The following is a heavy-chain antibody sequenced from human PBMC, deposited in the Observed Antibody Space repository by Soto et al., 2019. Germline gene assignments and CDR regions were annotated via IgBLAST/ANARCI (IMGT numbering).Heavy chain of an antibody. Sequence: QVNLVQSGPEVKKPGASVRVSCRASGYSFTDYGVSWVRQAPGQGLEWMGWISAYSGNTHYAQKFQDRVTMTTDASTTTAYIELRSLTSDDTAVYYCARAATTFGVVTKIDFWGPGALVTVSS. J-gene: IGHJ4*02. V-gene: IGHV1-18*04. CDR3: ARAATTFGVVTKIDF. CDR2: ISAYSGNT. D-gene: IGHD3-3*01. CDR1: GYSFTDYG.